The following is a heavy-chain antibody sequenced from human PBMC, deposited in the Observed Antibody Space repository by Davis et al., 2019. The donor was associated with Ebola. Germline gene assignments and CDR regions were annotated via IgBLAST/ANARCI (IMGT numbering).Heavy chain of an antibody. D-gene: IGHD2-15*01. Sequence: GESLKISCAASGFTFSSYEMNWVRQAPGKGLEWVSYISSSGSTIYYADSVKGRFTISRDNAKNSLYLQMNSLRAEDTAVYYCARARRVVVAATQGYFDYWGQGTLVTVSS. CDR2: ISSSGSTI. CDR1: GFTFSSYE. V-gene: IGHV3-48*03. CDR3: ARARRVVVAATQGYFDY. J-gene: IGHJ4*02.